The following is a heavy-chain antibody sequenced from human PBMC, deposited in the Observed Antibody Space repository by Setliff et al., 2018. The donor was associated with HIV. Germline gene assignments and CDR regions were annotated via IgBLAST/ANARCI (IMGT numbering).Heavy chain of an antibody. CDR1: GYTFTNYY. J-gene: IGHJ4*02. Sequence: GASVMVSCKTSGYTFTNYYMHWMRQAPGQGLEWMGVVNTVGGGASYAQKFQGRLTVTRDTSTSTVYMGLSSLRSEDTAVYYCAREGQVVVTAKGFDYWGLGTLVTVSS. CDR2: VNTVGGGA. V-gene: IGHV1-46*01. D-gene: IGHD2-15*01. CDR3: AREGQVVVTAKGFDY.